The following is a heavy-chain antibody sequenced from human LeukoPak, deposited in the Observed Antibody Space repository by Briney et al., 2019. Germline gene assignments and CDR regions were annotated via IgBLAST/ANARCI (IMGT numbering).Heavy chain of an antibody. J-gene: IGHJ4*02. Sequence: TGGSLRLSCAASGFTFSSYAITWVRQAPGKGLEWVANIKQDGSEKNYVDSVKGRFTISRDNAKNSLYLQMNSLRAEDTAVYYCASGLELDYWGQGTLVTVSS. CDR1: GFTFSSYA. CDR2: IKQDGSEK. CDR3: ASGLELDY. V-gene: IGHV3-7*03.